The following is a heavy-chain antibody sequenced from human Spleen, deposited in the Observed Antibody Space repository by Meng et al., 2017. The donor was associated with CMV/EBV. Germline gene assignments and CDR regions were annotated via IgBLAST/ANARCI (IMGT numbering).Heavy chain of an antibody. D-gene: IGHD3-22*01. CDR3: ARVGYTYYYDSSGSNDY. CDR1: VFTFSDYY. Sequence: QVQLVESGGGLVKPGGSLRLSCAASVFTFSDYYMSWIRQAPGKGLEWVSYISSSSSYTNYADSVKGRFTISRDNAKNSLYLQMNSLRAEDTAVYYCARVGYTYYYDSSGSNDYWGQGTLVTVSS. V-gene: IGHV3-11*06. CDR2: ISSSSSYT. J-gene: IGHJ4*02.